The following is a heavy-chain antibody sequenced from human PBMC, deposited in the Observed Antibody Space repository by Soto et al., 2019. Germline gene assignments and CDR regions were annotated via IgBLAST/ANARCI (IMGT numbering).Heavy chain of an antibody. J-gene: IGHJ4*02. CDR3: ARQGKTSSWHVH. CDR2: IYYTGTT. CDR1: SGSISSNSFY. V-gene: IGHV4-39*01. D-gene: IGHD6-13*01. Sequence: QLQLQESGPGLMKPSETLSLTCTVSSGSISSNSFYWGWIRQPPGKGLEWIGSIYYTGTTYYNPSLMRRVTISIDTSKNQFSLKLNSVTAADTAVYYCARQGKTSSWHVHWGQGTLITVSS.